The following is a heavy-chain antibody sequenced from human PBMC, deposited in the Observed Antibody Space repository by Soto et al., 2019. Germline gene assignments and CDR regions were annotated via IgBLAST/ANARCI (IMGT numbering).Heavy chain of an antibody. Sequence: GGSLRLSCVASGFTFSDYYMSWIRQAPGKGLEWVSYISTSGTTMNYADSVRGRFTISRDDAKNSVYLQMNGLRDEDTAVYYCARERGDNSGYFLVPVGAFDIWGPGTMVTVSS. D-gene: IGHD3-22*01. J-gene: IGHJ3*02. V-gene: IGHV3-11*01. CDR1: GFTFSDYY. CDR3: ARERGDNSGYFLVPVGAFDI. CDR2: ISTSGTTM.